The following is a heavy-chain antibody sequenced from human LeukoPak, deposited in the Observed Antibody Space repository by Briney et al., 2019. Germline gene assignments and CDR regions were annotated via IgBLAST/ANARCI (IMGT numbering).Heavy chain of an antibody. CDR3: AREVITGTTYYYFGMDV. CDR1: GCTFSRYS. D-gene: IGHD1-7*01. Sequence: GGSLRLSCAASGCTFSRYSVHWVRQAPGQGLEWVAIISIAENIRYFADSVKGRFTISRDNSKNTVSLQMNSLKDEDTAVYYCAREVITGTTYYYFGMDVWGQGTAVTVSS. V-gene: IGHV3-30-3*01. J-gene: IGHJ6*02. CDR2: ISIAENIR.